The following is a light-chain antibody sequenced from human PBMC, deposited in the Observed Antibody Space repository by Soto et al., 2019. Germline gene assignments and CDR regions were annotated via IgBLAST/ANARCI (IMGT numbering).Light chain of an antibody. V-gene: IGLV2-14*01. CDR1: SSDIGAYNY. J-gene: IGLJ1*01. Sequence: QSALTQPASVSGSPGQSITISCTGTSSDIGAYNYVSWYQQHPGKAPKLMIYDVINRPSGVSDRLSAAKSGNTASLTISGLQGEDESDYYCSSFTGSRPSYVFGAGGKVIVL. CDR3: SSFTGSRPSYV. CDR2: DVI.